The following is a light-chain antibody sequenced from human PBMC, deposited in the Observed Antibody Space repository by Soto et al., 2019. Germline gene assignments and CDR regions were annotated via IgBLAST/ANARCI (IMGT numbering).Light chain of an antibody. J-gene: IGLJ1*01. V-gene: IGLV1-40*01. CDR1: SSNIGAGYD. CDR2: SNN. Sequence: QSVLTQPPSVSGAPGQRVTISCTGSSSNIGAGYDVHWYQQLPGTAPKLLIYSNNNRPSGVPDRFSASKPGTSASLAITGLQAEDEADYYCQSYDSSLSGRYVFGTGTKVTVL. CDR3: QSYDSSLSGRYV.